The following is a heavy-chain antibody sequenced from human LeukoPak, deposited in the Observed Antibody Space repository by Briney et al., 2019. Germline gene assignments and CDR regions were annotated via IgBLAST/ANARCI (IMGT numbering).Heavy chain of an antibody. CDR3: ARDRGIAVAAYYHYYYYMDV. CDR1: GFTFSSYW. V-gene: IGHV3-7*01. Sequence: GGSLRLSCAASGFTFSSYWMSWVRQAPGKGLEWVANIKQDGSEKYYVDSVKGRFTISRDNAKNSLYLQMNSLRAEDTAVYYCARDRGIAVAAYYHYYYYMDVWGKGTTVTVSS. J-gene: IGHJ6*03. D-gene: IGHD6-19*01. CDR2: IKQDGSEK.